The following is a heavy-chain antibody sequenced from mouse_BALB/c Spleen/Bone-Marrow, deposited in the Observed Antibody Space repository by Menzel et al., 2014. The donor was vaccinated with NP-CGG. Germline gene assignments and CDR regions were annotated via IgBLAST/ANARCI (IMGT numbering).Heavy chain of an antibody. CDR3: ARGGLRLPYAMDY. Sequence: VKLMESGAELARPGASVKMSCTASGYTFPSYTIHWVKQRPGQGLEWIGYINPSSGYANYNQNFKDKATLTADKSSSTAYVQLSSLTSEDSAVFYCARGGLRLPYAMDYWGQGTSVTVSS. CDR2: INPSSGYA. J-gene: IGHJ4*01. V-gene: IGHV1-4*01. D-gene: IGHD1-2*01. CDR1: GYTFPSYT.